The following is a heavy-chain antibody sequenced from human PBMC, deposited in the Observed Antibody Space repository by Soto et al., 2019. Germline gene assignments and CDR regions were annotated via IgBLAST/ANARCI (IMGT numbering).Heavy chain of an antibody. CDR2: VNPSGGHT. Sequence: QVQLVQSGAEVKKPGASVKVSCKASGDTFTDYYIHWVRQAPGQGLEWMGTVNPSGGHTTYAQHFLGRMTKTRDTYTITLYMELTRLTSEDTAVYYCARGGHVVVVTAALDYWGQGTLVTVSS. D-gene: IGHD2-21*02. CDR1: GDTFTDYY. V-gene: IGHV1-46*01. CDR3: ARGGHVVVVTAALDY. J-gene: IGHJ4*02.